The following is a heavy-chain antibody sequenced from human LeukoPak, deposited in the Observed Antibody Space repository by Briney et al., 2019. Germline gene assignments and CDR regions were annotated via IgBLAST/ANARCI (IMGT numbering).Heavy chain of an antibody. CDR1: GFTFSSYA. CDR2: ISGSGGST. CDR3: AKFHSSSWTPPDY. Sequence: PGGSLRLSCVASGFTFSSYAMSWVRQAPGKGLEWVSAISGSGGSTYYADSVKGRFTISRDNSKNTLYLQMNSLRAEDTAVYYCAKFHSSSWTPPDYWGQGTLVTVSS. D-gene: IGHD6-13*01. J-gene: IGHJ4*02. V-gene: IGHV3-23*01.